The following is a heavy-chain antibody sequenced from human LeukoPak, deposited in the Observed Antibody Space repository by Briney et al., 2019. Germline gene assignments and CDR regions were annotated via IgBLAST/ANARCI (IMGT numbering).Heavy chain of an antibody. CDR2: INPNRGIT. CDR3: ARVDRMGSYYYDSSGYYYFDY. J-gene: IGHJ4*02. D-gene: IGHD3-22*01. V-gene: IGHV1-2*02. Sequence: ASVKVSCKASGYTFTDYYMHWVRQAPGQGLEWMGWINPNRGITNYAQKFQGRVTMTRDTSISTAYMELSKLRSDDTAVYYCARVDRMGSYYYDSSGYYYFDYWGQGTLVTVSS. CDR1: GYTFTDYY.